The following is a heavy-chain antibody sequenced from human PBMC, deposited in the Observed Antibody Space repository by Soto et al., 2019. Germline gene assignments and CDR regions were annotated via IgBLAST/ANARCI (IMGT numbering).Heavy chain of an antibody. CDR2: IYHSGST. CDR1: GGSISSSNW. Sequence: QVQLQESGPGLVKPSGTLSLTCVVSGGSISSSNWWSWVRLPPGKGLEWIGQIYHSGSTNYNPSLESRVTISVDKSTTQSSLKLGSVTAADTAVYSCARVVRGNAEYYSSYVMDVWGQGTTVTVSS. D-gene: IGHD2-15*01. CDR3: ARVVRGNAEYYSSYVMDV. J-gene: IGHJ6*02. V-gene: IGHV4-4*02.